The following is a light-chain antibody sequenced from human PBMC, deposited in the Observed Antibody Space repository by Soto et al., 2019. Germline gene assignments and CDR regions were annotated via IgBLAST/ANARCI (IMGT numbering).Light chain of an antibody. Sequence: EGGLMQSHGPLSLSPVEGATLSSRVSQSVGSSYLAWYQQRPGQAPRLLIYGASSRATGIPDRFSGSGSGTEFTLTISSLQSEDFAVYYCQQYNGWPITFGQGTRLEI. J-gene: IGKJ5*01. CDR3: QQYNGWPIT. V-gene: IGKV3-20*01. CDR2: GAS. CDR1: QSVGSSY.